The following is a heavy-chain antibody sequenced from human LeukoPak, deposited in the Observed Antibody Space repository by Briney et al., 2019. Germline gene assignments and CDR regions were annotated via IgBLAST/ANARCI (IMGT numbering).Heavy chain of an antibody. CDR2: ISSSGSTI. CDR1: GFTFSSYE. CDR3: AREGIVGATLLPRVVDY. Sequence: RPGGSLRPSCAASGFTFSSYEMNWVRQAPGKGLEWVSYISSSGSTIYYADSVKGRFTISRDNAKNSLYLQMNTLRVEDTAVYYCAREGIVGATLLPRVVDYWGQGTLVTVSS. D-gene: IGHD1-26*01. V-gene: IGHV3-48*03. J-gene: IGHJ4*02.